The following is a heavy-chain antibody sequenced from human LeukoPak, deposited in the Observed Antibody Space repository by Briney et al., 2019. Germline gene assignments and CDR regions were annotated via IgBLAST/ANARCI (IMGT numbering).Heavy chain of an antibody. CDR1: GGSVNSGSYF. D-gene: IGHD1-26*01. J-gene: IGHJ4*02. Sequence: SETLSLTCTVSGGSVNSGSYFWSWIRQPPGKGLEWIGYIFYSGSTNYNPSLKSRVTISIDTSKNQFSLKLSSVTAADTAVYYCARDRGWVDYWGQGTLVTVSS. CDR3: ARDRGWVDY. CDR2: IFYSGST. V-gene: IGHV4-61*01.